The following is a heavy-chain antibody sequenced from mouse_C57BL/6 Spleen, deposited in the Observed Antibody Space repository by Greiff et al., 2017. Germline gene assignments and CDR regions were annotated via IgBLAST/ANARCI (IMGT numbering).Heavy chain of an antibody. CDR3: ARHYDPGYAMDY. Sequence: DVHLVESGGGLVQPGGSLKLSCAASGFTFSDYYMYWVRQTPEKRLEWVAYISNGGGSTYYPDTVKGRFTISRDNAKNTLYLQMGRLKSEDTAMYYCARHYDPGYAMDYWGQGTSVTVSS. J-gene: IGHJ4*01. CDR1: GFTFSDYY. V-gene: IGHV5-12*01. D-gene: IGHD2-12*01. CDR2: ISNGGGST.